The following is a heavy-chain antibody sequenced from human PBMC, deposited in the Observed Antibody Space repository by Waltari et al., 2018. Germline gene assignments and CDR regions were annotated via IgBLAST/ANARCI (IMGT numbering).Heavy chain of an antibody. CDR2: FSYNGNT. J-gene: IGHJ4*02. CDR3: ARPGRVGGGSLMGLDY. V-gene: IGHV4-39*01. CDR1: GGSISSTSYY. Sequence: QLQLQESGPGLVKPSETLSINCSVSGGSISSTSYYWGWIRQPPGKGLEWIGSFSYNGNTDYNPSLKSRVTISVDTSKNQFALQLTSVTAADTAMYYCARPGRVGGGSLMGLDYWGQGTLVTVSS. D-gene: IGHD2-15*01.